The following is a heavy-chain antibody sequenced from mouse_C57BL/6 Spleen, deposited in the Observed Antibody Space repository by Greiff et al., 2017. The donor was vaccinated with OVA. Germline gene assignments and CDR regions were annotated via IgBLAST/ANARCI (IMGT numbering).Heavy chain of an antibody. Sequence: EVQLQQSGPGMVKPSRSLSLTCTVTGYSITSGYDWHWIRHFPGNKLEWMGYISYSGSTNYNPSLKSRISITHDTSKNHFFLKLNSVTTEDTATYYCARGELYYAMDYWGQGTSVTVSS. CDR2: ISYSGST. V-gene: IGHV3-1*01. CDR1: GYSITSGYD. J-gene: IGHJ4*01. CDR3: ARGELYYAMDY.